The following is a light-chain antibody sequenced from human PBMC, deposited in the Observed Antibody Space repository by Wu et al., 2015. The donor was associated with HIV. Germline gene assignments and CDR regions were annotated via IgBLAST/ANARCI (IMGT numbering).Light chain of an antibody. V-gene: IGKV3-11*01. J-gene: IGKJ5*01. CDR2: DAS. Sequence: EIVMTQSPATLSVSPGERATLSCRASQSVSSNLAWYQQKPGQAPRLLIYDASNRATGIPARFSGSGSVTDFTLTISSLEPEDSAVYYCQQHNKWPLTFGQGTRLEIK. CDR3: QQHNKWPLT. CDR1: QSVSSN.